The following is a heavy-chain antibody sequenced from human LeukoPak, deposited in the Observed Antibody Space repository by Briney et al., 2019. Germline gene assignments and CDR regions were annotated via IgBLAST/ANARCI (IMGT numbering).Heavy chain of an antibody. Sequence: GGSLRLSCAASGFTFSTYPMNWVRQAPGKGLEGVSTISGSGGSTYYADSVKGRFTISRDNSKNTLYLQMNRLRADDTAIYYCAKERTQTTSFDCWGQGTLVTVSS. CDR3: AKERTQTTSFDC. CDR2: ISGSGGST. CDR1: GFTFSTYP. V-gene: IGHV3-23*01. J-gene: IGHJ4*02. D-gene: IGHD2/OR15-2a*01.